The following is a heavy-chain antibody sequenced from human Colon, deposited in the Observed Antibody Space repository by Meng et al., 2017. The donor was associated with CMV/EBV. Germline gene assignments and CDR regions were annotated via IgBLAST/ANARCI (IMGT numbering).Heavy chain of an antibody. Sequence: GGSLRLSCAASGFTFSDHYMDWVRQAPGKGLEWVGRTRNKANSYTTEYAASVKGRFTISRDDSKNSLYLQMNSLKTEDTAVYYCARDRYGMDVWGQGTTVTVSS. V-gene: IGHV3-72*01. CDR2: TRNKANSYTT. CDR1: GFTFSDHY. CDR3: ARDRYGMDV. J-gene: IGHJ6*02.